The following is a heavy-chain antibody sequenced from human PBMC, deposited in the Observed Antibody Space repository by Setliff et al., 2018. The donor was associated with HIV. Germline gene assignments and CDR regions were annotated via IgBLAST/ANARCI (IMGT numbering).Heavy chain of an antibody. CDR3: VGLGYSFSYRWWFDP. J-gene: IGHJ5*02. CDR1: GYSFTDYY. V-gene: IGHV1-2*04. D-gene: IGHD5-18*01. Sequence: GASVKVSCKASGYSFTDYYIHWVRQAPGQGLEWMGWINPKSDGTNYAQKFQGWITMTRDTSISTAYMELSSLRSEDTAVYYCVGLGYSFSYRWWFDPWGQGTLVTVSS. CDR2: INPKSDGT.